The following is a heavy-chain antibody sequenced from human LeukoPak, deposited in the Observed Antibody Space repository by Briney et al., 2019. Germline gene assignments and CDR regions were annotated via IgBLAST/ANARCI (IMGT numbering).Heavy chain of an antibody. J-gene: IGHJ3*02. CDR3: AKEGNVLLWFGDAFDI. D-gene: IGHD3-10*01. CDR2: ISGSGGST. V-gene: IGHV3-23*01. Sequence: GGSLRLSCAASGFTFSSYAMSWVRQAPGKGQEWVSAISGSGGSTYYADSVKGRFTISRDNSKNTLYLQMNSLRAEDTAVYYCAKEGNVLLWFGDAFDIWGQGTMVTVSS. CDR1: GFTFSSYA.